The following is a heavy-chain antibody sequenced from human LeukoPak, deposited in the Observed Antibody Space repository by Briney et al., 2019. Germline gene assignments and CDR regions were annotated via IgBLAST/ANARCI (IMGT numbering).Heavy chain of an antibody. CDR2: ISSSSSTI. J-gene: IGHJ4*02. CDR3: ARLPVGYSSGWYRYYFDY. D-gene: IGHD6-19*01. CDR1: GFTFSSYS. Sequence: GGSLRLSCAASGFTFSSYSMNWVRQAPGKGLEWVSYISSSSSTIYYADSVKGRFTISRDNAKNSLYLQMNSLRAEDTAVYYCARLPVGYSSGWYRYYFDYWGQGTLVTVSS. V-gene: IGHV3-48*01.